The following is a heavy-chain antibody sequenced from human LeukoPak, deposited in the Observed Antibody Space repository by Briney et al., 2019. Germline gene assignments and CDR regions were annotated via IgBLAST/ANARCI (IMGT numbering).Heavy chain of an antibody. CDR1: GFTFSDYY. CDR2: ISSSGSTI. D-gene: IGHD3-10*01. V-gene: IGHV3-11*01. J-gene: IGHJ4*02. Sequence: GGSLRLSCAASGFTFSDYYMSWIRQAPGKGLEWVSYISSSGSTIYYADSVKGRFTISRDNAKNSLYLQMNSLRAEDTAVYYCAREARLLWFGELLFDYWGQGTLVTVSS. CDR3: AREARLLWFGELLFDY.